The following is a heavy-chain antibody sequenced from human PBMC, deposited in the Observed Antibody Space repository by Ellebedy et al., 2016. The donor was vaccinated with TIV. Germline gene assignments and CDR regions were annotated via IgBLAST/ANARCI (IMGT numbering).Heavy chain of an antibody. V-gene: IGHV3-74*01. CDR3: AKDLDYDSSGYYIAGYDY. D-gene: IGHD3-22*01. CDR2: LAPDGRA. J-gene: IGHJ4*02. CDR1: GFTFSTYW. Sequence: GGSLRLSXAASGFTFSTYWMNWVRQAPGKGLLWVANLAPDGRAHYADSVRGRFTISRDNSNNTLYLQMNSLRTEDTAVYFCAKDLDYDSSGYYIAGYDYWGQGTLVTVSS.